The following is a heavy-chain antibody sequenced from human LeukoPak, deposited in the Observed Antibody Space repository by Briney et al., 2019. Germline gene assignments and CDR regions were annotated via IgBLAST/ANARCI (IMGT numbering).Heavy chain of an antibody. CDR3: AKRGSYDFWSAYYYDY. J-gene: IGHJ4*02. CDR2: TSGSGGST. D-gene: IGHD3-3*01. CDR1: GFTFNNFA. Sequence: GGSLRLSCAASGFTFNNFAMSWVRQAPGKGLEWVSATSGSGGSTYYADSVKGRFTISRDNSKNTLYLQMNSLRADDTALYYCAKRGSYDFWSAYYYDYWGRGTPVAVSS. V-gene: IGHV3-23*01.